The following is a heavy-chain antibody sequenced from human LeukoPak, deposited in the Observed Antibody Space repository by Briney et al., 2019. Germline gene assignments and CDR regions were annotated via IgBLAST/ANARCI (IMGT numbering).Heavy chain of an antibody. Sequence: GASVKVSCKASGGTFSSYAISWVRQAPGQGLEWMGRIIPILGIANYAQKFQGRVTITADKSTSTAYMELSSLRSEDTAVYYCARALAVAYYYYYGMDVWGQGTTVTVPS. D-gene: IGHD6-19*01. J-gene: IGHJ6*02. CDR1: GGTFSSYA. V-gene: IGHV1-69*04. CDR3: ARALAVAYYYYYGMDV. CDR2: IIPILGIA.